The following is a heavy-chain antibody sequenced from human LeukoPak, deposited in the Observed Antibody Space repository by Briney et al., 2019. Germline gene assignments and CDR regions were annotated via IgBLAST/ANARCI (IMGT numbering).Heavy chain of an antibody. CDR2: MNPNSGNT. J-gene: IGHJ5*02. CDR1: GYTFTGYY. V-gene: IGHV1-8*02. Sequence: GASVKFSCKASGYTFTGYYMHWVRQAPGQGLEWMGWMNPNSGNTGYAQKFQGRVTMTRNTSISTAYMELSSLRSEDTAVYYCARGLKRTIFGVVILRRYNWFDPWGQGTLVTVSS. CDR3: ARGLKRTIFGVVILRRYNWFDP. D-gene: IGHD3-3*01.